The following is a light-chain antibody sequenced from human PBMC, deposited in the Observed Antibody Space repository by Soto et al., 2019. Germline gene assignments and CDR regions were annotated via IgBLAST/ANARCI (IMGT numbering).Light chain of an antibody. CDR1: QAISSH. CDR2: GAS. J-gene: IGKJ3*01. V-gene: IGKV1-9*01. CDR3: QQANSFPRT. Sequence: DIQLTQSPSFLSASVGGRVTITCRASQAISSHLAWYQQKPGKAPNLLIYGASTLQSGVPSRFSGSGSGTQFTLTISSLQPEDFATYYCQQANSFPRTFGPGTKVDVK.